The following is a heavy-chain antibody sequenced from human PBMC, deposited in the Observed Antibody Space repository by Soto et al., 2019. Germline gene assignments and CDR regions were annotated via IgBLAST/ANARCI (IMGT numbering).Heavy chain of an antibody. CDR3: ARDVAPGELSLYPPWFDA. CDR1: GYTFTSYG. V-gene: IGHV1-18*01. CDR2: ISAYNGNT. D-gene: IGHD3-16*02. Sequence: GASVKVSCKASGYTFTSYGISWVRQAPGQGLEWMGWISAYNGNTNYAQKLQGRVTMTTDTSTSTAYMELRSLRSDDTAVYYCARDVAPGELSLYPPWFDAWGEGTLVTVSS. J-gene: IGHJ5*02.